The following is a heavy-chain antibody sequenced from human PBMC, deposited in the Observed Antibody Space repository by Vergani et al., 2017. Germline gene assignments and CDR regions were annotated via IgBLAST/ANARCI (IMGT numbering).Heavy chain of an antibody. Sequence: QVQLQESGPGLVKPSQTLSLTCTVSGGSISSGDYYWSWIRQPPGKGLEWIGYIYYSGSTYYNPSLKSRVTISVDTSKNQFSLKLSSVTAADTAVYYCARVGVVRGVSYYYYYYGMDVWGQGTTVTVSS. V-gene: IGHV4-30-4*08. CDR2: IYYSGST. D-gene: IGHD3-10*01. CDR1: GGSISSGDYY. J-gene: IGHJ6*02. CDR3: ARVGVVRGVSYYYYYYGMDV.